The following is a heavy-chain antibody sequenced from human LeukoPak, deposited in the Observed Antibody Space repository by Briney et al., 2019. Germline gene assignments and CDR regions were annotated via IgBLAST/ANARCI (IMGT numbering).Heavy chain of an antibody. CDR3: ARGVGVVVAATHFDY. Sequence: SETLSLTCAVYGGSFSGYYWSWIRQPPGKGLEWIGEINHSGSTNYNPSLKSRVTISVDKSKNQFSLKLSSVTAADTAVYYCARGVGVVVAATHFDYWGQGTLVTVSS. D-gene: IGHD2-15*01. V-gene: IGHV4-34*01. CDR1: GGSFSGYY. CDR2: INHSGST. J-gene: IGHJ4*02.